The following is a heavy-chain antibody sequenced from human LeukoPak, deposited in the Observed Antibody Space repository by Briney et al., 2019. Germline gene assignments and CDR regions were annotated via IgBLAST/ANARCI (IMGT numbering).Heavy chain of an antibody. CDR2: INPSTGGT. J-gene: IGHJ5*02. CDR1: GYTFIGYY. Sequence: ASVKVSCKASGYTFIGYYMHWVRQAPGQALEWMGRINPSTGGTHSAQTSQGRVTMTRDTSIRTAYMELSRLTSDDAAIYYGARGQPYGDYNYFDPWGQGTLVTVSS. V-gene: IGHV1-2*06. D-gene: IGHD4-17*01. CDR3: ARGQPYGDYNYFDP.